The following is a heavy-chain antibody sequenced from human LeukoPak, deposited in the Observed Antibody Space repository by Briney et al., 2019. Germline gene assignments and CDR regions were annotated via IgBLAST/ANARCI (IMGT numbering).Heavy chain of an antibody. J-gene: IGHJ4*02. D-gene: IGHD5-18*01. V-gene: IGHV4-34*01. CDR3: ARAVTDTAMATYFDY. Sequence: SETLSLTCAVYGGSLSGYYWSWIRQPPGKGLEWIGEINHSGSTNYNPSLKSRVTISVNTSKNQFSLKLSSVTAADTAVYYCARAVTDTAMATYFDYWGQGTLVTVSS. CDR1: GGSLSGYY. CDR2: INHSGST.